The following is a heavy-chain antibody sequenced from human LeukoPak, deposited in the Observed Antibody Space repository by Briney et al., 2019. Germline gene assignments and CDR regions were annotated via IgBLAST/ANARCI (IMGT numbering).Heavy chain of an antibody. V-gene: IGHV3-7*01. Sequence: GGSLRLSCAASEFTFSSYGMHWVRQAPGKGLEWVAHIKQDGSEKYYVDSVKGRFTISRDNAKNSLYLQMNSLRAEDTAVYYCARNRITIFGVVNYWGQGTLVTVSS. D-gene: IGHD3-3*01. CDR1: EFTFSSYG. CDR3: ARNRITIFGVVNY. CDR2: IKQDGSEK. J-gene: IGHJ4*02.